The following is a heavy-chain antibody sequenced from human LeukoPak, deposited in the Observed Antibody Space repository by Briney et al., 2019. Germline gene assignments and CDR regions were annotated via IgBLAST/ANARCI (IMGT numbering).Heavy chain of an antibody. D-gene: IGHD3-10*02. J-gene: IGHJ6*03. CDR2: INHSGST. V-gene: IGHV4-34*01. CDR3: ARMFWEPPYYYYYYMDV. CDR1: GGSFSGYY. Sequence: SETLSLTCAVYGGSFSGYYWSWIRQPPGKGLEWIGEINHSGSTNYNPSLKSRVTISVDTSKNQFSLKLSSVTAADTAVYYCARMFWEPPYYYYYYMDVWGKGTTVTISS.